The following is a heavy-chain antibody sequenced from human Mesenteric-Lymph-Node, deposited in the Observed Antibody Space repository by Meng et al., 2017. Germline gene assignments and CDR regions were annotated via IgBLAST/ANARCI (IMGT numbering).Heavy chain of an antibody. CDR3: AKGASYSSGPYYFDY. CDR2: LNSDGSTK. V-gene: IGHV3-74*03. D-gene: IGHD6-19*01. J-gene: IGHJ4*02. CDR1: GFAFSNYW. Sequence: EVQLVEPGGGLVQPGGSLRLSCAASGFAFSNYWMYWVRQAPGKGLVWVSRLNSDGSTKEYADSVKGRFTISRDNAKNTLYLQMNSLRIEDTAVFHCAKGASYSSGPYYFDYCGQGTLVTVSS.